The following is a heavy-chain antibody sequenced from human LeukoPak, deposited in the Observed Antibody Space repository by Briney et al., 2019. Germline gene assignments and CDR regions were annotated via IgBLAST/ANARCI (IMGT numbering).Heavy chain of an antibody. CDR1: GGSISSDDYY. J-gene: IGHJ4*02. Sequence: SETLSLTCTESGGSISSDDYYWNWIRQPAGRGLEWIGRIYTTGNTMYNPSLESRMSMSIDTSKNQVSLKVKSVTAADTAVYYCARGGTLFDSWGQGTLVTVSS. V-gene: IGHV4-61*02. CDR3: ARGGTLFDS. CDR2: IYTTGNT.